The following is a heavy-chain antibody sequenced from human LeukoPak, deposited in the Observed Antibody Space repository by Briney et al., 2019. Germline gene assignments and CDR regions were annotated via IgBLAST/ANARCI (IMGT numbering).Heavy chain of an antibody. CDR1: GFTFSSYW. J-gene: IGHJ6*03. V-gene: IGHV3-7*01. Sequence: GGSLRLSCVASGFTFSSYWMTWVRQAPGKGLEWVANIKTDGSQIYYVDSVKGRFTISRDNAKTTVYLQMNSLRVEDTAVYYCARDGGPNWNGNFYYMDVWGKGTTVTVSS. CDR2: IKTDGSQI. CDR3: ARDGGPNWNGNFYYMDV. D-gene: IGHD1-20*01.